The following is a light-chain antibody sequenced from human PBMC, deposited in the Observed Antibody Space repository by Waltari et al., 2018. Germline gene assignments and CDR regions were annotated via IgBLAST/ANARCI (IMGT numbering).Light chain of an antibody. V-gene: IGLV3-1*01. J-gene: IGLJ3*02. CDR2: QDT. Sequence: SYELTQPPSVSVSPGQTASITCSGDKLGDKYACWYQQKPGQSPVLVIYQDTKRPSGIPERCSGSNSGNTATLTISGTQAMDEADYYCQAWDSSTANWVFGGGTKLTVL. CDR1: KLGDKY. CDR3: QAWDSSTANWV.